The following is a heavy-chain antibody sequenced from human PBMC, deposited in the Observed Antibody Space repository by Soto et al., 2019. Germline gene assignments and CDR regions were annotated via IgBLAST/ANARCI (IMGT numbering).Heavy chain of an antibody. V-gene: IGHV1-18*01. J-gene: IGHJ5*02. CDR3: ARDSIVVVPAATNWFDP. CDR1: GYTFTSYG. CDR2: ISAYNGNT. Sequence: QVQLVQSGAEVKKPGASVKVSCKASGYTFTSYGISWVGQAPGQGLKWMGWISAYNGNTNYAQKLQGRVTMTTDTSTSTAYMELRSLRSDDTAVYYCARDSIVVVPAATNWFDPWGQGTLVTVSS. D-gene: IGHD2-2*01.